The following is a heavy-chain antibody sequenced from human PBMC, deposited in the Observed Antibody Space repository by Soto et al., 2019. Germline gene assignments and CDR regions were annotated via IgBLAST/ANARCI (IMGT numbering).Heavy chain of an antibody. Sequence: KTSETLSLTCTVSGGSINRGDYYWSWIRQPPVKGLEWVGYVSSYRGTTYYNPSLKSRLTLSFGTPNNQFLLKLSSVTAADTALYYCARSAIATHWFFDLWGRGTLVTVSS. D-gene: IGHD5-18*01. CDR3: ARSAIATHWFFDL. J-gene: IGHJ2*01. V-gene: IGHV4-30-4*01. CDR2: VSSYRGTT. CDR1: GGSINRGDYY.